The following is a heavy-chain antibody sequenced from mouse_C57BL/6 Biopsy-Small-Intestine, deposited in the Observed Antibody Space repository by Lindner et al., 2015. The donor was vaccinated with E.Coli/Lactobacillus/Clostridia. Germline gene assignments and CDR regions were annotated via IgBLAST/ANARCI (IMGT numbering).Heavy chain of an antibody. CDR2: ILPGSGST. D-gene: IGHD1-1*01. J-gene: IGHJ4*01. CDR3: ASPITTVVATEGAMDY. CDR1: GYTLTGYW. V-gene: IGHV1-9*01. Sequence: QLQESGAELMKPGASVKLSCKATGYTLTGYWIEWVKQRPGHGLEWIGEILPGSGSTNYNEKFKGKATFTADTSSNTAYMQLSSLTTEDSAIYYCASPITTVVATEGAMDYWGQGTSVTVSS.